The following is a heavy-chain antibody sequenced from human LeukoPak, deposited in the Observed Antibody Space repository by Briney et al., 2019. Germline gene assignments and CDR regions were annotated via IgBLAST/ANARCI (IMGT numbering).Heavy chain of an antibody. V-gene: IGHV3-7*01. Sequence: PGGSLGLSCVASGSTFTWYWMNWVRQAPGKGLEWVANIKEDGSAKYYADSVKGRFTISRDNARNSLYLQMNSLRAEDTAVYYCARRNLFDYWGQGTPVTVSS. CDR3: ARRNLFDY. CDR1: GSTFTWYW. CDR2: IKEDGSAK. D-gene: IGHD1-14*01. J-gene: IGHJ4*02.